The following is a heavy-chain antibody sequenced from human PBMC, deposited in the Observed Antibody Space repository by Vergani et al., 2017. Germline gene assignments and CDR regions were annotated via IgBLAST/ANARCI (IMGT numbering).Heavy chain of an antibody. D-gene: IGHD1-1*01. V-gene: IGHV5-51*01. CDR1: EYSFGNYW. CDR2: IYPAYSDP. J-gene: IGHJ4*02. Sequence: EAELVQSGPEMRKPGESLKISCKGSEYSFGNYWTGWVRQMPGKGLEWMGIIYPAYSDPRYSPSFQGQVTISADKSISTAFLQWDSLKASDTALYYCARHTTYTNSWGQGTLVTVSS. CDR3: ARHTTYTNS.